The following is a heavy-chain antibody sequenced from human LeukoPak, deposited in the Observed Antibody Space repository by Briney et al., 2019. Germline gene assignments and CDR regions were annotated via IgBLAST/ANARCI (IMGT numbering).Heavy chain of an antibody. Sequence: SVKVSCKASGGTFSSYAISWVRQAPGQGLEWMGGITPMFGTANYAQKFQGRVTITADESTSTAYMELSSLRSEDTAVYYCARSPGVVDRTLNWFDPWGQGTLVTVSS. V-gene: IGHV1-69*13. CDR2: ITPMFGTA. J-gene: IGHJ5*02. CDR3: ARSPGVVDRTLNWFDP. CDR1: GGTFSSYA. D-gene: IGHD1/OR15-1a*01.